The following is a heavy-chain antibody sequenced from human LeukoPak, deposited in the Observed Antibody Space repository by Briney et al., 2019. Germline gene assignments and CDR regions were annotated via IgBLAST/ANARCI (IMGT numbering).Heavy chain of an antibody. Sequence: GGSLRLSCAASGFTFRDVWMSWVRQAPGKGLEWVARSRRETEGGTTDYNPPVKGRFTISRDDSKNTLYLQMNNLKDEDTAVYFCTTDSNWGFFDWGQGALVTVSS. CDR2: SRRETEGGTT. CDR3: TTDSNWGFFD. CDR1: GFTFRDVW. D-gene: IGHD7-27*01. V-gene: IGHV3-15*01. J-gene: IGHJ4*02.